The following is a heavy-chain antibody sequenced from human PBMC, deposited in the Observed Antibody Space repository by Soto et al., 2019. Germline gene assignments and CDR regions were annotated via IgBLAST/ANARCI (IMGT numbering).Heavy chain of an antibody. J-gene: IGHJ4*02. CDR3: ARDKITGLFDY. D-gene: IGHD2-8*02. V-gene: IGHV4-34*01. CDR1: GGSFSGYY. CDR2: INHSGST. Sequence: SSETLSLTCAVYGGSFSGYYWTWIRQPPGTGLEWIGEINHSGSTNYNPSLKSRVTISVDTSKNHFSLKLTSVTAADTAVYYCARDKITGLFDYWGQGTLVTVSS.